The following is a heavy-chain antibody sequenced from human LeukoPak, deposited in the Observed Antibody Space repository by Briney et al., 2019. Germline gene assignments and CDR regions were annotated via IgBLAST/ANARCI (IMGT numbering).Heavy chain of an antibody. J-gene: IGHJ4*02. D-gene: IGHD6-13*01. CDR3: ARVGSPGIATWVY. CDR2: INANSGGT. Sequence: ASVKVSCKASGCTFTGYYLHWVRLAPGQGLEWMGWINANSGGTDYPQKFQGRVTMTRDTSINTAYMELSRLRSDDTAVYYCARVGSPGIATWVYWGQGTLITVSS. V-gene: IGHV1-2*02. CDR1: GCTFTGYY.